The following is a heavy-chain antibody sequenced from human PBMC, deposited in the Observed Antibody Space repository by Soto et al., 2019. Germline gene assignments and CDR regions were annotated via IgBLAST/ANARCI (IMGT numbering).Heavy chain of an antibody. CDR3: ATQGFYRMGV. V-gene: IGHV4-4*02. Sequence: PSETLSLTCAVSGDSITGDNWWSLVRQPPGKGLEWIGEIHHSGATNYNPSLKSRVTISVDKSKNQFSLKLNSVTAADTAMFYCATQGFYRMGVWGRGTTVTVS. CDR1: GDSITGDNW. CDR2: IHHSGAT. J-gene: IGHJ6*02.